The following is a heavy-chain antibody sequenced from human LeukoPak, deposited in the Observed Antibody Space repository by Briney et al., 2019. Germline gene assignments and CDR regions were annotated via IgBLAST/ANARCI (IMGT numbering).Heavy chain of an antibody. V-gene: IGHV4-39*07. CDR2: INHSGST. CDR1: GGSISSSSYY. Sequence: SETLSLTCTVSGGSISSSSYYWSWIRQPPGKGLEWIGEINHSGSTNYNPSLKSRVTISVDTSKNQFSLKLSSVTAADTAVYYCARGRGLRYFDWLLQELDYWGQGTLVTVSS. J-gene: IGHJ4*02. CDR3: ARGRGLRYFDWLLQELDY. D-gene: IGHD3-9*01.